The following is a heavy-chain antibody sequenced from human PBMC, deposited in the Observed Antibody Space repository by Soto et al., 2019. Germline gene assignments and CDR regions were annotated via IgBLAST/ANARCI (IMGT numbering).Heavy chain of an antibody. D-gene: IGHD2-2*01. CDR2: ISWNGCSI. CDR1: GFTFDDYA. CDR3: VKGRHYAMDTLFDI. J-gene: IGHJ3*02. V-gene: IGHV3-9*01. Sequence: VQLVESGGGLVQPGRSLRLSCAASGFTFDDYAMHWVRQAPGKGLEWVSGISWNGCSIGYADSVKGRFTISRDNAKNSLYWQMNSLRAEDTALYYCVKGRHYAMDTLFDIWGQGTMVTVSS.